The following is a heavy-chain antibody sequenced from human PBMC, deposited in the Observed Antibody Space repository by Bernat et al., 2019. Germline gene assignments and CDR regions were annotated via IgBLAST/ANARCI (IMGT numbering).Heavy chain of an antibody. Sequence: QVQLQESGPGLVKPSETLSLTCTVSGGSISSYYWSWIRQPPGKGLEWIGYIYYSGSTNYNPSPKSRVTISVDTSKNQFSLKLSSVTAADTAVYYCARQTRLYEAAAGLNDAFDIWGQGTMVTVSS. D-gene: IGHD6-13*01. CDR1: GGSISSYY. J-gene: IGHJ3*02. CDR3: ARQTRLYEAAAGLNDAFDI. V-gene: IGHV4-59*08. CDR2: IYYSGST.